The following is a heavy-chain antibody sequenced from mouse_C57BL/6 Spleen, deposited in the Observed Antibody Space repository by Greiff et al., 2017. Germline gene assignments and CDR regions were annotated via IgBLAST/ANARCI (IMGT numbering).Heavy chain of an antibody. V-gene: IGHV1-82*01. CDR3: VYYGSPYY. CDR1: GYAFSSSW. D-gene: IGHD1-1*01. CDR2: IYPGDGDT. J-gene: IGHJ2*01. Sequence: VQGVESGPELVKPGASVKISCKASGYAFSSSWMNWVKQRPGKGLEWIGRIYPGDGDTNYNGKFKGKATLTADKSSSTAYMQLSSLTSEDSAVYFCVYYGSPYYWGQGTTLTVSS.